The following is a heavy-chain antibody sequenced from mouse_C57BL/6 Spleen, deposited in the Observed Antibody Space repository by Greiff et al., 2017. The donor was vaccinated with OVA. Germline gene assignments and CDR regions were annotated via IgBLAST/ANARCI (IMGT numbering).Heavy chain of an antibody. CDR3: ARRGIGDYLVAD. D-gene: IGHD2-4*01. V-gene: IGHV1-55*01. CDR2: IYPGSGST. Sequence: QVQLQQPGAELVKPGASVKMSCKASGYTFTSYWITWVKQRPGQGLEWIGDIYPGSGSTNYNEKFKSKATLTVDTSSSTAYMQHSRLTSEDSAVYYCARRGIGDYLVADWGQGTTLTVSS. CDR1: GYTFTSYW. J-gene: IGHJ2*01.